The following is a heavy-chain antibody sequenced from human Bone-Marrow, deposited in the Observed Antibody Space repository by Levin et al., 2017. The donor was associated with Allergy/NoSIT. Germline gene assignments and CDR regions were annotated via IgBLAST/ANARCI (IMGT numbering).Heavy chain of an antibody. CDR3: ARKLRGSSADDACDV. V-gene: IGHV3-7*03. CDR1: GFTFRDYW. J-gene: IGHJ3*01. D-gene: IGHD3-16*01. CDR2: IDQDGSQK. Sequence: GGSLRLSCAATGFTFRDYWMTWVRQTPGRGLEWVANIDQDGSQKYYVDSVKGRFTISRDNAKNSVDLQMNYLRDDDTAVDYCARKLRGSSADDACDVWGHGTMVTFSS.